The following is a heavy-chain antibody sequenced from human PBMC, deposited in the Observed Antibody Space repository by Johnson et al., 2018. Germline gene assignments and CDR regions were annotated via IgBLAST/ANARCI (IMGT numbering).Heavy chain of an antibody. CDR2: INPTGDYT. D-gene: IGHD3-16*01. J-gene: IGHJ4*02. CDR3: ARAGGIATRDGSDY. V-gene: IGHV1-46*01. Sequence: QVQLVETGAEVKKPGASVKVSCKASGYTISSHWMHWVRQAPGQGLQWMAVINPTGDYTVYAEKFQGRLTVTRDTSTSTVYMELSSLRSEDTAVYYCARAGGIATRDGSDYWGQGTLVIVSS. CDR1: GYTISSHW.